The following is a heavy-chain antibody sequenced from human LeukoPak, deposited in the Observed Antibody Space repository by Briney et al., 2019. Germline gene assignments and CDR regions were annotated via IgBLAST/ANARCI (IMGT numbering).Heavy chain of an antibody. V-gene: IGHV1-18*01. Sequence: ASVKVSCKASGYTFTSYDINWVRQAPGQGLEWMGWISAYNGNTNYAQKLQGRVTMTTDTSTSTAYMELRSLRSDDTAVYYCARGQSYYYGSGSYLHWGQGTLVTVSS. J-gene: IGHJ4*02. CDR1: GYTFTSYD. CDR2: ISAYNGNT. D-gene: IGHD3-10*01. CDR3: ARGQSYYYGSGSYLH.